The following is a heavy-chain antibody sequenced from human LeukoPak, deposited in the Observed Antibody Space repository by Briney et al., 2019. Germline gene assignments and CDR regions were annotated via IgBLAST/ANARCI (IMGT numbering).Heavy chain of an antibody. CDR1: GGSFSGYY. Sequence: SETLSLTCAVYGGSFSGYYWSWIRQPPGKGLEWIGEINHSGSTNHNPSLKSRVTISVDTSKNQFSLKLSSVTAADTAVYYCARKGKYYDFWSGYSSNWFDPWGQGTLVTVSS. J-gene: IGHJ5*02. CDR3: ARKGKYYDFWSGYSSNWFDP. D-gene: IGHD3-3*01. CDR2: INHSGST. V-gene: IGHV4-34*01.